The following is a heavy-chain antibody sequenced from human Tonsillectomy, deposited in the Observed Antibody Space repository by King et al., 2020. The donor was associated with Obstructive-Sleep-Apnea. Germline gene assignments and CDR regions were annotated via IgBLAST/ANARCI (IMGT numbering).Heavy chain of an antibody. V-gene: IGHV4-39*07. CDR1: GGSISSISYY. Sequence: QLQESGPGLVKPSETLSLTCTVSGGSISSISYYWGWIRQPPGKGLEWIGNIFYSGSTYYNPSPKCRVTISVDTSKNQFSLKVNSVTAADTAVYFCARDPLDSIDYWGQGTLVTVSS. D-gene: IGHD1-1*01. CDR3: ARDPLDSIDY. J-gene: IGHJ4*02. CDR2: IFYSGST.